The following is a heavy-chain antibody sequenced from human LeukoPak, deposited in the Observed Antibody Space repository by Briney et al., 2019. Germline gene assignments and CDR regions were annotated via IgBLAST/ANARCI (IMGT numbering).Heavy chain of an antibody. CDR2: IWYDGSNK. CDR1: GFTFSSYG. Sequence: GGSLRLSCAASGFTFSSYGMHWVRQAPGKGLEWVAVIWYDGSNKYYADSVKGRFTISRDDAKNSLYLQMDSLRDEDTAVYYCARRVVGAMPFDYWGQGTLVTVSS. D-gene: IGHD1-26*01. J-gene: IGHJ4*02. V-gene: IGHV3-33*01. CDR3: ARRVVGAMPFDY.